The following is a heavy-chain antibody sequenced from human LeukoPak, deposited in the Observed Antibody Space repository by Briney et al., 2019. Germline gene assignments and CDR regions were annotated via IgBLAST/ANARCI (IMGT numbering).Heavy chain of an antibody. V-gene: IGHV4-34*01. CDR1: GGSFSGYY. Sequence: PSETLSLTCAVYGGSFSGYYWSWIRQPPRKGLKWIGEINHSGSTNYNPSLKSRVTISVDTSKNQFSLKLSSVTAADTAVYYCARSQGQYDFWSGYYHPYFDYWGQGTLVTVSS. D-gene: IGHD3-3*01. CDR2: INHSGST. CDR3: ARSQGQYDFWSGYYHPYFDY. J-gene: IGHJ4*02.